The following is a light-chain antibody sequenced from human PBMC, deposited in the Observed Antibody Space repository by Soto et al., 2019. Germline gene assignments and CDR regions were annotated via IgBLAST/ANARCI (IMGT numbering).Light chain of an antibody. CDR1: QSVLSSSNNWNY. CDR3: QQYYNSPIT. CDR2: WAS. Sequence: IVMTQSPDSLAVSLGETTTITCKSSQSVLSSSNNWNYLAWFQQKPGQPPKALIYWASTRESGVPDRISGSGSGTDFTLTISSLQAEDVAVYYCQQYYNSPITFGQGTRLESK. J-gene: IGKJ5*01. V-gene: IGKV4-1*01.